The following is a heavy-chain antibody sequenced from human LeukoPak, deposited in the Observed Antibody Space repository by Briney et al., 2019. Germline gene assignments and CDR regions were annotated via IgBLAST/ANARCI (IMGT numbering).Heavy chain of an antibody. V-gene: IGHV4-34*01. CDR2: INHSGST. Sequence: ETLSLTCAVYGGSFSGYYWSWIRQPPGKGLEWIGEINHSGSTNYNPSLKSRVTISVDTSKNQFSLKLSSVTAADTAVYYCAARSYGVLYYFDYWGQGTLVTVSS. J-gene: IGHJ4*02. D-gene: IGHD4-17*01. CDR1: GGSFSGYY. CDR3: AARSYGVLYYFDY.